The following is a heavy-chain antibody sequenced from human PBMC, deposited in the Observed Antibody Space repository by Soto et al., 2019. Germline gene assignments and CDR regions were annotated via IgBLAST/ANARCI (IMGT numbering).Heavy chain of an antibody. CDR2: IYTTGAT. CDR3: AMTVIAPSPYLDH. Sequence: QVQLQESGPGLVKPSETLSLTCSVSGDSISRKYWSWLRQPAGGGLEWMGRIYTTGATTYNSSLKSRVSMSVDTSKNQFSLRLTSVTAADTAVYFCAMTVIAPSPYLDHWGQGLLVTVSS. J-gene: IGHJ4*02. D-gene: IGHD4-17*01. V-gene: IGHV4-4*07. CDR1: GDSISRKY.